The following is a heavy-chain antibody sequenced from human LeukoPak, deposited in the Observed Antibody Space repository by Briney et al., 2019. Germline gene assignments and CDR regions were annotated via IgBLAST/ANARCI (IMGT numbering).Heavy chain of an antibody. D-gene: IGHD2-2*01. Sequence: ASVKVSCKASGYMLTNFGISWVRQAPGQGLEWMGWINPNNGNTNYAQKLQGRVTMTTDTSTTTAYMELRSLRSDDTAVYYCVRGGGYCSGISCWFDPWGQGTLVTVSS. CDR2: INPNNGNT. CDR3: VRGGGYCSGISCWFDP. J-gene: IGHJ5*02. V-gene: IGHV1-18*01. CDR1: GYMLTNFG.